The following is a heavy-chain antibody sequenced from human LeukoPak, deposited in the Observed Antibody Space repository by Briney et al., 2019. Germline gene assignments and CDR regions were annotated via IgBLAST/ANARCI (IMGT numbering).Heavy chain of an antibody. CDR2: IYYSGST. CDR3: ARGASGLNYMDV. J-gene: IGHJ6*03. CDR1: GGSISSYY. Sequence: SETLSLTCTLSGGSISSYYWSWIRQPPGKGLEWIGYIYYSGSTNYNPSLKSRVTISVDTSKNQFSLKLSSVTAADTAVYYCARGASGLNYMDVWGKGTTVTVSS. D-gene: IGHD6-19*01. V-gene: IGHV4-59*01.